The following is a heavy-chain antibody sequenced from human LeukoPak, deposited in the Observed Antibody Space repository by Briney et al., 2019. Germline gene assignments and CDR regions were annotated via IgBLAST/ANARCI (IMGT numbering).Heavy chain of an antibody. J-gene: IGHJ4*02. Sequence: GGSLRLSCAASGFTFSSYGMHWVRQAPGKGLEWAAFILYDGSNKYYADSVKGRVTISRDNSKNTLYLQMNSLRAADTAVYYCAKDPTHYRVWDDYDSTVLSYWGQGTLVTVSS. CDR2: ILYDGSNK. CDR1: GFTFSSYG. CDR3: AKDPTHYRVWDDYDSTVLSY. D-gene: IGHD3-22*01. V-gene: IGHV3-30*02.